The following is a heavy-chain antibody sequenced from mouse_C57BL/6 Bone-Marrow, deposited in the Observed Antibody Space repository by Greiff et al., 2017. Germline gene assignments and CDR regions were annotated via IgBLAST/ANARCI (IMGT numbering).Heavy chain of an antibody. V-gene: IGHV1-59*01. J-gene: IGHJ4*01. CDR3: ATYDYYAMDY. CDR1: GYTFTSYW. Sequence: VQLQQPGAELVRPGTSVKLSCKASGYTFTSYWMHWVKQRPGQGLEWIGVIDPSDSYTNYNQKFKGKATLTVATSSSTAYMQLSSLTSEDSAVYYCATYDYYAMDYWGQGTSVTVSS. CDR2: IDPSDSYT. D-gene: IGHD6-5*01.